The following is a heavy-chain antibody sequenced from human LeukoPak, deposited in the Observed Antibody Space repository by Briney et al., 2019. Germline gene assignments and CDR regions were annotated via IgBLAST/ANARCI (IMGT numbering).Heavy chain of an antibody. D-gene: IGHD3-16*01. CDR3: ARLGEKADFDY. CDR2: IKQDGSEG. V-gene: IGHV3-7*03. Sequence: GGSLRLSCAASGLTFSTYWMSWVRQAPGKGLEWVANIKQDGSEGYYVDSVKGRFTFSRDNAKNSLYLQINSLRAEDTAVYYCARLGEKADFDYWGQGTLVTVSS. CDR1: GLTFSTYW. J-gene: IGHJ4*02.